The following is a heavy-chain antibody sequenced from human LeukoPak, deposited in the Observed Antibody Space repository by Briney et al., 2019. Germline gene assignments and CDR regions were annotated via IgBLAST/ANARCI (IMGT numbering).Heavy chain of an antibody. CDR2: IYYSGST. CDR3: AREPDYYYGMDV. V-gene: IGHV4-59*01. J-gene: IGHJ6*04. CDR1: GGSLSSYY. Sequence: SETLSLTCTVSGGSLSSYYWSWIRQPPGAGLEGIGYIYYSGSTNYNPSLKRRVTISVDTSKNQFSLKLSSVTAADTDVYYCAREPDYYYGMDVWGKGTTVTVSS.